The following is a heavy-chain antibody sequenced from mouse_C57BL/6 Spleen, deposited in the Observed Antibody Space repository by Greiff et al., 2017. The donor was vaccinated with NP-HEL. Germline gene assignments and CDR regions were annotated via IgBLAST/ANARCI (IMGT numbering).Heavy chain of an antibody. V-gene: IGHV5-9-1*02. CDR3: TRDGSSRSYWYFDV. J-gene: IGHJ1*03. Sequence: EVKVVESGEGLVKPGGSLKLSCAASGFTFSSYAMSWVRQTPEKRLEWVAYISSGGDYIYYADTVKGRFTISRDNARNTLYLQMSSLKSENTAMYYCTRDGSSRSYWYFDVWGTGTTVTVSS. D-gene: IGHD1-1*01. CDR1: GFTFSSYA. CDR2: ISSGGDYI.